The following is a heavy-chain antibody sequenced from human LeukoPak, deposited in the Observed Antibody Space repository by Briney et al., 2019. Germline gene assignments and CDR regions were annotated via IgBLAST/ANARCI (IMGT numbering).Heavy chain of an antibody. Sequence: ASVKVSCKTSGYTFTGYYIHWVRQAPGQGLEWMGWINPKSGGTHSAQMFQGRVTMTRDTSISTAYMELGRLASDDTAVYYCARDRPTTQVPVAPIRVWGQGTLVTVSS. CDR2: INPKSGGT. CDR3: ARDRPTTQVPVAPIRV. J-gene: IGHJ4*02. V-gene: IGHV1-2*02. D-gene: IGHD2-2*01. CDR1: GYTFTGYY.